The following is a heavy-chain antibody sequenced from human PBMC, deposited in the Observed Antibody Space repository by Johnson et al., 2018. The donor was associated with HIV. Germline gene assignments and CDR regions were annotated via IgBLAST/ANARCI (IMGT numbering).Heavy chain of an antibody. Sequence: VQLVESGGGVVQPGGSLRLSCAASGFTFADYGMTWVRQAPGKGLEWVSGINWNGGNTGEVDSVKGRFTISRDNSKNTLYLQTNSLRAEDTAVYYFAKDREYGLAWGWAFDIWGQGTVVTVSS. J-gene: IGHJ3*02. D-gene: IGHD6-19*01. V-gene: IGHV3-20*04. CDR3: AKDREYGLAWGWAFDI. CDR1: GFTFADYG. CDR2: INWNGGNT.